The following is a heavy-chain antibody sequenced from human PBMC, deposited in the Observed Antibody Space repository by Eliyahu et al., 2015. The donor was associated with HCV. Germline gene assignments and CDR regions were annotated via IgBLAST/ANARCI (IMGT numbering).Heavy chain of an antibody. V-gene: IGHV1-69*01. Sequence: QVQLVQSGAEVKKPGSSVXVSCKXSGGTXSSYAXSWVRQAPGQGLEWMGGXIPIFGTANYAQKFQGRVTITADESTSTAXMELSSLRSEDTAVYYCARVVRGLYDSTTNNAFDIWGQGTMVTVSS. J-gene: IGHJ3*02. CDR2: XIPIFGTA. D-gene: IGHD3-22*01. CDR1: GGTXSSYA. CDR3: ARVVRGLYDSTTNNAFDI.